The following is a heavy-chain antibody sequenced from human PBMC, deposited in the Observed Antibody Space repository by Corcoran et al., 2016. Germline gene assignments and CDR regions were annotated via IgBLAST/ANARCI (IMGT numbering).Heavy chain of an antibody. J-gene: IGHJ4*02. Sequence: EVQLVESGGGLVQPGGSLRLSCAASGFAFDTYWMNWVRQAPGKGLEWVANIKGGENEKYYVDSVKGRFTISRDNAKNSLYLQMNSLRAEDTALYHCARGGYSRGWGFGFDYWGQGTLVTVSS. V-gene: IGHV3-7*03. CDR2: IKGGENEK. D-gene: IGHD6-19*01. CDR3: ARGGYSRGWGFGFDY. CDR1: GFAFDTYW.